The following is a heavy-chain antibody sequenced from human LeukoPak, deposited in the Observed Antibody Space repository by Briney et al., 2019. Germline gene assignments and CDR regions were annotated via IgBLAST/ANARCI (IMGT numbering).Heavy chain of an antibody. CDR1: GYTFTGYY. CDR2: INPNSGGT. V-gene: IGHV1-2*02. J-gene: IGHJ6*03. Sequence: GASVKVSCKASGYTFTGYYMHWVRQAPGQGLEWMGWINPNSGGTNCAQKFQGRVTMTRDTSISTAYMELSRLRSDDTAVYYCAREGSSWALYYYMDVWGKGTTVTVSS. D-gene: IGHD6-6*01. CDR3: AREGSSWALYYYMDV.